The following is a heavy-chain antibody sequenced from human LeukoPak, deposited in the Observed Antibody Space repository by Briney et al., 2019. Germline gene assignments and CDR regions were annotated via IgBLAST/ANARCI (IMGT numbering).Heavy chain of an antibody. CDR3: ARVFSSGYYYGGSLDY. Sequence: SQTLSLTCAVSGGSISSGGYSWSWIRQPLGKGLEWIGYIYHSGSTYYNPSLKSRVTISVDRSKNQFSLKLSSVTAADTAVYYCARVFSSGYYYGGSLDYWGQGTLVTVSS. J-gene: IGHJ4*02. D-gene: IGHD3-22*01. CDR1: GGSISSGGYS. CDR2: IYHSGST. V-gene: IGHV4-30-2*01.